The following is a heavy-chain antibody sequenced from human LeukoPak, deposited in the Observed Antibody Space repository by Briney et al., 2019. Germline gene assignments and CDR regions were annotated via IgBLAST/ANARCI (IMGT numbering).Heavy chain of an antibody. CDR1: GFTFSSFT. CDR2: IGGRGGST. Sequence: PGGSLRLSCAASGFTFSSFTMTWVRQAPRKGLEWVSAIGGRGGSTYYADFLEGRFTIARDNSKDMVYLQMNSLKVEDTAIYYCGKEGGAWGQGTKVTVSS. D-gene: IGHD3-16*01. J-gene: IGHJ5*02. V-gene: IGHV3-23*01. CDR3: GKEGGA.